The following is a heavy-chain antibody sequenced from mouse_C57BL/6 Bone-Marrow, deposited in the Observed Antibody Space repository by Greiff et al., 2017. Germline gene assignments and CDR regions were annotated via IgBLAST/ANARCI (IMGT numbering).Heavy chain of an antibody. CDR1: GYTFTSYG. J-gene: IGHJ3*01. CDR3: ARGGDDYDGFAY. V-gene: IGHV1-81*01. D-gene: IGHD2-4*01. CDR2: IYPRSGNT. Sequence: QVQLQQSGAELARPGASVKLSCKASGYTFTSYGISWVKQRTGQGLEWIGEIYPRSGNTYYNEKFKGKATLTADKSSSTAYMELRSLTSEDSAVDFCARGGDDYDGFAYWGQGTMVTVSA.